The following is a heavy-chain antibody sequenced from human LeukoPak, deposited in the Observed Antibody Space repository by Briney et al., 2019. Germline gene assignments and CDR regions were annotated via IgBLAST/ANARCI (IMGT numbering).Heavy chain of an antibody. CDR3: TSWGDTTAEYFQR. J-gene: IGHJ1*01. CDR1: GFVFSDYP. D-gene: IGHD2-21*02. V-gene: IGHV3-30*04. Sequence: PGGSLRLSCSASGFVFSDYPLHWIRQAPGKGLEWVAVISCDGSNKYYADSVKGRFTISRDNSKNTLYLQMNSLRAEDTAVYYCTSWGDTTAEYFQRWGQGTLVTVSS. CDR2: ISCDGSNK.